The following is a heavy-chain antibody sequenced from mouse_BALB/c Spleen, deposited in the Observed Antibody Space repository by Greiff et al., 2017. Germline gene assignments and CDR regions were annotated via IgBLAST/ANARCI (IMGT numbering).Heavy chain of an antibody. CDR3: ARRSMTAMDY. V-gene: IGHV3-2*02. CDR1: GYSITSDYA. Sequence: ESGPGLVKPSQSLSLTCTVTGYSITSDYAWNWIRQFPGNKLEWMGYISYSGSTSYNPSLKSRISITRDTSKNQFFLQLNSVTTEDTATYYCARRSMTAMDYWGQGTSVTVSS. CDR2: ISYSGST. J-gene: IGHJ4*01.